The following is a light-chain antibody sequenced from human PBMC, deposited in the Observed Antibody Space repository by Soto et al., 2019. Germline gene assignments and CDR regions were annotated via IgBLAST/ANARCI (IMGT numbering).Light chain of an antibody. J-gene: IGKJ2*01. CDR2: GAS. Sequence: EIVMTQSPATLSVSPGERATLSCRASQSISNNLTWFQQRPGQAPRLLIYGASTRATGIPARFIGSGSGTEFTLTISSLQSEDFAVYYCQQYGSSPYTFGQGTKLEIK. V-gene: IGKV3-15*01. CDR1: QSISNN. CDR3: QQYGSSPYT.